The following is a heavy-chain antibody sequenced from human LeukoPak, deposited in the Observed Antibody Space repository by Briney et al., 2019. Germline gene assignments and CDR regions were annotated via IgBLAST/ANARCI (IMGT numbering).Heavy chain of an antibody. V-gene: IGHV3-23*01. CDR1: GFTFSNYA. D-gene: IGHD2-15*01. J-gene: IGHJ4*02. CDR3: AKAPKGVGFCSGGSCYLLDY. CDR2: ISGSGGST. Sequence: GGSLRLSCAASGFTFSNYAMSWVRQAPGKGLEWVSAISGSGGSTFYADSVKGRFTISRDNSKSTLYLQMSSLRAEDTAVYYCAKAPKGVGFCSGGSCYLLDYWGQGSLVTFSS.